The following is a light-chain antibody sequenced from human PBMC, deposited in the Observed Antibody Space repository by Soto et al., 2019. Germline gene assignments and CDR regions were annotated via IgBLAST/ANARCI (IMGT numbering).Light chain of an antibody. J-gene: IGLJ3*02. V-gene: IGLV1-40*03. CDR2: GDT. CDR3: QSFDSSLTGWV. CDR1: RSNIGAGYD. Sequence: QSVLTQPPSVSGAPGQRVTISCIGSRSNIGAGYDVHWYQQLPGTTPKLLVSGDTDRPSGVPDRFSGSKSGASASLAITGLQAEDEADYYCQSFDSSLTGWVFGEGTKLTVL.